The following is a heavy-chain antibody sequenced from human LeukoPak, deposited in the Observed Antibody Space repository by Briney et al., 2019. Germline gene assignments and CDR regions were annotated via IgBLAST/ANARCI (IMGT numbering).Heavy chain of an antibody. CDR1: GFTFSTYA. J-gene: IGHJ4*02. CDR3: AKDRAGYSGGRGLDY. V-gene: IGHV3-23*01. Sequence: GGSLRLSCAASGFTFSTYAMRWVRQAPGKGLEWVSGISDSGDIRYYADSVKGRFTISRDNSKNTLCLQMNSLRAEDTAVYYCAKDRAGYSGGRGLDYWGQGTVVTVSS. CDR2: ISDSGDIR. D-gene: IGHD5-12*01.